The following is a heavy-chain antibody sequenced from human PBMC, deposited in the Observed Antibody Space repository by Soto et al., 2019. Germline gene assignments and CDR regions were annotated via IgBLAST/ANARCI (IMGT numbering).Heavy chain of an antibody. CDR3: ARDRDLTYYDFWSGYLEWFDP. CDR1: GYTFTSYG. J-gene: IGHJ5*02. V-gene: IGHV1-18*01. CDR2: ISAYNGNT. Sequence: GASVKASCKASGYTFTSYGISWVRQAPGQGLEWMGWISAYNGNTNYAQKLQGRVTMTTDTSTSTAYMELRSLRSDDTAVYYCARDRDLTYYDFWSGYLEWFDPWGQGTLVTSPQ. D-gene: IGHD3-3*01.